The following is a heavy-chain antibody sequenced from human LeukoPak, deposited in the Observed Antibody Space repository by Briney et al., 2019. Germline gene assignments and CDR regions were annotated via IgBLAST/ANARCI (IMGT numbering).Heavy chain of an antibody. CDR3: AHSPEAYYYDSSGSPNYFDY. D-gene: IGHD3-22*01. J-gene: IGHJ4*02. V-gene: IGHV2-5*02. CDR1: GFSLSTSGVG. CDR2: IYWDDDK. Sequence: SGPTLVNPTQTLTLTCTFSGFSLSTSGVGVGWIRQPPGKALEWLALIYWDDDKRYSPSLKSRLTITKDTSKNQVVLTMTNMDPVDTATYYCAHSPEAYYYDSSGSPNYFDYWGQGTLVTVSS.